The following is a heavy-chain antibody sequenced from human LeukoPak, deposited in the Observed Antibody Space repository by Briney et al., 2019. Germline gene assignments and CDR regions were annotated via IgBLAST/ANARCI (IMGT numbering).Heavy chain of an antibody. J-gene: IGHJ6*03. CDR3: ARGDWYGGNYYYYYMDV. V-gene: IGHV4-38-2*02. Sequence: KPSETLSLTCTVSGYSITSAYYWGWIRQPPGKGLEWIGSIYYSGSTYYNPSLKSRVTISVDTSKNQFSLKLSSATAADTAVYYCARGDWYGGNYYYYYMDVWGKGTTVTVSS. D-gene: IGHD4-23*01. CDR2: IYYSGST. CDR1: GYSITSAYY.